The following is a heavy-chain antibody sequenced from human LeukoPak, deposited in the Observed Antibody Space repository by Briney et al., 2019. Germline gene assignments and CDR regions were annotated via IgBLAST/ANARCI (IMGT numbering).Heavy chain of an antibody. V-gene: IGHV3-73*01. CDR1: GFTFSGSA. Sequence: PGGSLRLSCAASGFTFSGSAMHWVRQASGKGLEWVGRIRSETNTYATAYAASMKGRFTISRDDSKNTAYLQMNSLKTEDTAVYYCTRHLDTAMVFDAFDIWGQGTMVTVSS. CDR2: IRSETNTYAT. J-gene: IGHJ3*02. CDR3: TRHLDTAMVFDAFDI. D-gene: IGHD5-18*01.